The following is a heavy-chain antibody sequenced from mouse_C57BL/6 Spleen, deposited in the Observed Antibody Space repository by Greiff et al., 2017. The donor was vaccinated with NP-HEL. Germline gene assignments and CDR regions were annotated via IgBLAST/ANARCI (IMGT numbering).Heavy chain of an antibody. D-gene: IGHD2-3*01. CDR2: ISDGGSYT. V-gene: IGHV5-4*03. CDR3: ASEDGYKFAY. J-gene: IGHJ3*01. CDR1: GFTFSSYA. Sequence: EVNVVESGGGLVKPGGSLKLSCAASGFTFSSYAMSWVRQTPEKRLEWVATISDGGSYTYCPDNVKGRFTISRDNAKNNLYLQMSHLKSEDTAMYYCASEDGYKFAYWGQGTLVTVSA.